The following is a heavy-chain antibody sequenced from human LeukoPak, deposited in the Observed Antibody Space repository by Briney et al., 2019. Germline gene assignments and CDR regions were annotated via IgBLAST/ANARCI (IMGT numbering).Heavy chain of an antibody. CDR1: GYTFTSYG. V-gene: IGHV1-18*01. Sequence: ASVKVSCKASGYTFTSYGISWVRQAPGQGLEWMGWISAYNGNTNYAQKLQGRVTMTTDTSTSTAYMELRSLRSDDTAVYYCARDPPRSYYYDSSGYYYFDYWGQGTLVTVSS. CDR2: ISAYNGNT. D-gene: IGHD3-22*01. J-gene: IGHJ4*02. CDR3: ARDPPRSYYYDSSGYYYFDY.